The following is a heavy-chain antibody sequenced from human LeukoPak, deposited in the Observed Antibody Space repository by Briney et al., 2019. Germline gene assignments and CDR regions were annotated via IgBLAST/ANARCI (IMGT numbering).Heavy chain of an antibody. CDR1: GYSFTSYW. D-gene: IGHD3-22*01. V-gene: IGHV5-51*01. Sequence: GESLKISCKGSGYSFTSYWIGWVRQMPGKGLEWMGIIYPGDSDTRYSPSFQGQVTISADKSISTAYLQWSSLKASDTAMYYCARQVFPDGATKNYYDSSGYNGYWGQGTLVTVSS. CDR3: ARQVFPDGATKNYYDSSGYNGY. CDR2: IYPGDSDT. J-gene: IGHJ4*02.